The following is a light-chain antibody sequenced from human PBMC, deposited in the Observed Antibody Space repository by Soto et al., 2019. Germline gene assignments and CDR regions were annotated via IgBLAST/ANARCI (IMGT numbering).Light chain of an antibody. V-gene: IGKV1-39*01. CDR2: AAS. J-gene: IGKJ2*03. CDR1: QTISNY. Sequence: EIQITQSTSYLSVSVGDRVTITCRASQTISNYLNWYQQKLGKAPKLLIYAASSLQSGVPSRFSGSGSGTDFTLTISSLQPEDFATYYCQQSYSTPPAHSFGQGTKVEIK. CDR3: QQSYSTPPAHS.